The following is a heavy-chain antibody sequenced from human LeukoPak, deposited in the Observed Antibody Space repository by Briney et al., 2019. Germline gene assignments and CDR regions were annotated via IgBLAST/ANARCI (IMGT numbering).Heavy chain of an antibody. Sequence: PSETLSLTCTVSNGSISSHYWSWIRQPPGKGLEWIGLIYSSGYTNYNPSLKSRVTISVDTSRNQFSLKLSSATAADTAAYFCARNERRAQKDTYYAYFYYMDVWGKGSTVTVSS. V-gene: IGHV4-59*11. CDR3: ARNERRAQKDTYYAYFYYMDV. J-gene: IGHJ6*03. D-gene: IGHD6-25*01. CDR1: NGSISSHY. CDR2: IYSSGYT.